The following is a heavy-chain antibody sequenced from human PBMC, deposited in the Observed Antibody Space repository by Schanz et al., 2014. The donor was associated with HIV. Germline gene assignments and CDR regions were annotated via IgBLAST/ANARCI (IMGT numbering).Heavy chain of an antibody. CDR2: ISWNSGSI. Sequence: EVQLVESGGGLVQPGRSLRLSCAASGFGFDDYAMHWVRQAPGKGLEWVSGISWNSGSIGYADSVKGRFTISRDNAKNSLYLQMNSLRAEDTALYFCAKSEGSLWFGELPSGFDLWGRGIVVTVSS. J-gene: IGHJ2*01. CDR1: GFGFDDYA. D-gene: IGHD3-10*01. V-gene: IGHV3-9*01. CDR3: AKSEGSLWFGELPSGFDL.